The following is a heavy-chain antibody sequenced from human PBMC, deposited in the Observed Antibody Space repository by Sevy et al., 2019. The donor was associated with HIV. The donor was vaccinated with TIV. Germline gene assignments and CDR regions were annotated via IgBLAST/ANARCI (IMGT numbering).Heavy chain of an antibody. J-gene: IGHJ3*02. CDR2: IKSKTDGGTT. CDR1: GFTFSNAW. V-gene: IGHV3-15*01. D-gene: IGHD3-3*01. Sequence: GVSLRLSCAASGFTFSNAWMSWVRQAPGKGLEWVGRIKSKTDGGTTDYAAPVKGRFTISTDESKNTLYLQMNSLKTGDTAVYYCTTDTGISDYDFWSGRDDTFDNWGQGTMVTVSS. CDR3: TTDTGISDYDFWSGRDDTFDN.